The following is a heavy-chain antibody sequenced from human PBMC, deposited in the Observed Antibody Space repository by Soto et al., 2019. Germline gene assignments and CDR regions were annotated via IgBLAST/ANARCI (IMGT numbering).Heavy chain of an antibody. J-gene: IGHJ3*02. D-gene: IGHD6-6*01. CDR2: IYYSGST. Sequence: SETLSLTCTVSGGSISSSSYYWGWIRQPPGKGLEWIGSIYYSGSTYYNPSLKSRVTISVDTSKNQFSLKLSSVTTADTAVYYCARPIWLLAARHDAFDIWGQGTMVTVSS. V-gene: IGHV4-39*01. CDR1: GGSISSSSYY. CDR3: ARPIWLLAARHDAFDI.